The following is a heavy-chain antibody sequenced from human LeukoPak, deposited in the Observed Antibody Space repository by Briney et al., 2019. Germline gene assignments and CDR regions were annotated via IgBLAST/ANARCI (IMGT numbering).Heavy chain of an antibody. Sequence: GGSLRLSCAVSGFTFSSYDMHWVRQVTGKGLEWVSAIDIASYTYYTGSVKGRFNISRENVKNSLYLQMNRLRAGDTAAYYCARVAAAGKGFDYWGQGTLVTVSS. CDR3: ARVAAAGKGFDY. J-gene: IGHJ4*02. CDR2: IDIASYT. D-gene: IGHD6-13*01. V-gene: IGHV3-13*01. CDR1: GFTFSSYD.